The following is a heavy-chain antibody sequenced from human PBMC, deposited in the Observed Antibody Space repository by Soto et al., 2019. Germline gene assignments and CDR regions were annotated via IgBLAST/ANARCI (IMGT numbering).Heavy chain of an antibody. Sequence: EVQLLESGGGLVQPGGSLRLSCAASGFTFSSYAITWVRQAPGKGLEWVSGISDSGDSTHYADSVKGRFTISRDNSKNTLYLQMNSLRAEDTAVYYCAKHPTTYDFWSGAVKGAFDIWGQGTMVTVSS. CDR3: AKHPTTYDFWSGAVKGAFDI. CDR2: ISDSGDST. J-gene: IGHJ3*02. CDR1: GFTFSSYA. D-gene: IGHD3-3*01. V-gene: IGHV3-23*01.